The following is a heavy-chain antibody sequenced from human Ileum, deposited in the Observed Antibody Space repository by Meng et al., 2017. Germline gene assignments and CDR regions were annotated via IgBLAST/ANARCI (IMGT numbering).Heavy chain of an antibody. CDR3: VRNEGYSLGD. CDR1: GDSFRCRDW. D-gene: IGHD2-21*01. J-gene: IGHJ4*02. CDR2: ISQESGRT. V-gene: IGHV4-4*02. Sequence: LEESGPGRVQHWGTLSLSCAFPGDSFRCRDWWRWVRQPPGKGLEWIGEISQESGRTNYNPSLKSRVTISLDKSKNQFSLNLNSVTAADTAVYYCVRNEGYSLGDWGQGTLVTVSS.